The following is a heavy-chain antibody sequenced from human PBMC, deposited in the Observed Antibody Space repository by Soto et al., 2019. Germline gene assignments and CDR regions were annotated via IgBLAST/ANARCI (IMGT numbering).Heavy chain of an antibody. CDR1: GGTFSSYA. CDR2: IIPIFGTA. V-gene: IGHV1-69*13. D-gene: IGHD3-22*01. Sequence: SVKVSCKXSGGTFSSYAISWVRQAPGQGLEWMGGIIPIFGTANYAQKFQGRVTITADESTSTAYMELSSLRSEDTAVYYCARDASSSGSNSFDPWGQGTLVTVSS. CDR3: ARDASSSGSNSFDP. J-gene: IGHJ5*02.